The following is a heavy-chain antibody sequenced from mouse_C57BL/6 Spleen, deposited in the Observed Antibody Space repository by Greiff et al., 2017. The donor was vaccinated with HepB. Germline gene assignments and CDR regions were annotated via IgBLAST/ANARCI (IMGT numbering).Heavy chain of an antibody. CDR2: IYPGDGDT. D-gene: IGHD1-1*01. CDR3: ARSPYGSGYDCYD. V-gene: IGHV1-80*01. J-gene: IGHJ2*01. Sequence: VQLQQSGAELVKPGASVKISCKASGYAFSSYWMHWVKQRPGKGLEWIGQIYPGDGDTNYNGKFKGKATLTADKSSSTAYMQLSSLTSEDSAVYFCARSPYGSGYDCYDWGQGTTLTVAS. CDR1: GYAFSSYW.